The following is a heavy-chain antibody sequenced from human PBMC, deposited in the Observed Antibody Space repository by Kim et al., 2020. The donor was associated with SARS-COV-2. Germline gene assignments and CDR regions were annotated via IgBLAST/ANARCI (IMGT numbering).Heavy chain of an antibody. V-gene: IGHV3-53*01. CDR3: ARDGGYCTNCVCYRIGESEFSFDT. CDR2: IYSGGST. CDR1: GFTVSSNY. J-gene: IGHJ3*02. D-gene: IGHD2-8*01. Sequence: GGSLRLSCAASGFTVSSNYMSWVRQAPGKGLEWVSVIYSGGSTYYADSVKDRFTISRDNSKNTVYLQMNSLRAEDTAVYYCARDGGYCTNCVCYRIGESEFSFDTWGQGTMVTVSS.